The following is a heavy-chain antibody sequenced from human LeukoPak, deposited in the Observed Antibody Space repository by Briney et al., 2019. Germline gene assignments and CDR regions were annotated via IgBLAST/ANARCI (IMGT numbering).Heavy chain of an antibody. CDR1: GFTFSSYA. J-gene: IGHJ6*02. CDR3: AKSGGAGYSYGIFYYYYGIDV. V-gene: IGHV3-23*01. CDR2: ISGSGGST. Sequence: GGSLRLSCAASGFTFSSYAMSWVRQAPGKGLGWVSAISGSGGSTYYADSVKGRFTISRDNSKNTLFLQMNSLRAEDTAGYYCAKSGGAGYSYGIFYYYYGIDVWGQGTTVTVSS. D-gene: IGHD5-18*01.